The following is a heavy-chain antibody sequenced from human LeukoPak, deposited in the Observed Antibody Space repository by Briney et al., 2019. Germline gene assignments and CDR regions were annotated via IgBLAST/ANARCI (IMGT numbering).Heavy chain of an antibody. CDR3: ARRGRWLQSYSYYYYMDV. CDR1: GGSFSGYY. CDR2: INHSGST. J-gene: IGHJ6*03. D-gene: IGHD5-24*01. Sequence: SETLSLTCAVYGGSFSGYYWSWIRQPPGKGLEWIGEINHSGSTNYNPSLKSRVTISVDTSKNQFSLKLSSVTASDTAVYYCARRGRWLQSYSYYYYMDVWGKGTTVTISS. V-gene: IGHV4-34*01.